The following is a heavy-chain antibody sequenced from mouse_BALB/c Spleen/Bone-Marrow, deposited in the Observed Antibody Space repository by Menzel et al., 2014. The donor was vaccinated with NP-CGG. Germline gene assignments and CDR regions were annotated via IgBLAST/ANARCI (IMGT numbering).Heavy chain of an antibody. CDR3: TRGGRYDEVAY. Sequence: QVQLQQSGPELVRPGVSVKISCKGSSYTFTDYAMHWVRQSHAKSLEWIGVISTYYGNANYNQKFKGKATMIVDKSSSTAYMELARLTSEDSVVYYCTRGGRYDEVAYWGQGTLVTVSA. CDR1: SYTFTDYA. CDR2: ISTYYGNA. J-gene: IGHJ3*01. D-gene: IGHD2-14*01. V-gene: IGHV1-67*01.